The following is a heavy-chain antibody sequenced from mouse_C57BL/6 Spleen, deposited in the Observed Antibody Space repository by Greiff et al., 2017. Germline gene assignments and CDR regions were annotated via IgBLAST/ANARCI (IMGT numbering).Heavy chain of an antibody. Sequence: VMLVESGPGLVAPSQSLSITCTVSGFSLTSYAISWVRQPPGKGLEWLGVIWTGGGTNYNSALKSRLSISKDNSKSQVFLKMNSLQTDDTARYYWARNYYGSSYYFDYWGQGTTRTVSS. CDR1: GFSLTSYA. CDR2: IWTGGGT. V-gene: IGHV2-9-1*01. D-gene: IGHD1-1*01. J-gene: IGHJ2*01. CDR3: ARNYYGSSYYFDY.